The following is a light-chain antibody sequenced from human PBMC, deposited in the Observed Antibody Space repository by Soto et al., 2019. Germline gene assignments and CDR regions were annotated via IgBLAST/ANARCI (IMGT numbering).Light chain of an antibody. J-gene: IGKJ1*01. CDR1: QSISSW. CDR2: DAS. Sequence: DIQMTQSPSTLSASVGDRVTITCRASQSISSWLAWYQQKPGKAPKLLIYDASSLESGVPSRFSGSGSGTEFTLTISSLQPDDFATYYCQQYNSYSTWTFRQGTKVDIK. CDR3: QQYNSYSTWT. V-gene: IGKV1-5*01.